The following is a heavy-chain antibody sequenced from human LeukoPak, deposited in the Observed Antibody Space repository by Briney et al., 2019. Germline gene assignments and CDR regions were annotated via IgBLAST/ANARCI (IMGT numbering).Heavy chain of an antibody. V-gene: IGHV3-23*01. CDR1: GFTFSSYA. CDR3: AKRYNTLTSYYSHCDY. D-gene: IGHD3-9*01. J-gene: IGHJ4*02. CDR2: ISGSGGDT. Sequence: GGSLRLSCAASGFTFSSYAMSWVRQAPGKGLEWISAISGSGGDTYYADSVKGRFTISRDNSKNTLYLHMNSLRAEDTAVYYCAKRYNTLTSYYSHCDYWGQGTLVTVSS.